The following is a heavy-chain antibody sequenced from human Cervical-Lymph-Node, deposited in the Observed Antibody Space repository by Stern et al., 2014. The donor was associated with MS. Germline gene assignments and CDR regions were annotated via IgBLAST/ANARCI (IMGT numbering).Heavy chain of an antibody. CDR3: ARDRWGMDV. D-gene: IGHD5-24*01. Sequence: VQLVESGGGVVQPGRSLRLSCAAAGFTFSSYGMHWVRQAPGQGLEWVAVRWYDGSNKYYADSVKGRVTISRDNSKNTLYLQMNSLRAEDTAVYYCARDRWGMDVWGQGTTVTVSS. CDR1: GFTFSSYG. V-gene: IGHV3-33*01. CDR2: RWYDGSNK. J-gene: IGHJ6*02.